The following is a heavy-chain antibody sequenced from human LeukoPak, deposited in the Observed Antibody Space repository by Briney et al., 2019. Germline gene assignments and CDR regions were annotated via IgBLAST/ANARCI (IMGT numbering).Heavy chain of an antibody. CDR3: ARERDGRFFDY. CDR1: GLRFGSFW. CDR2: INQDGSEK. J-gene: IGHJ4*02. V-gene: IGHV3-7*01. D-gene: IGHD5-24*01. Sequence: GGSLRLSCAVSGLRFGSFWMSWVRQAPGKGRGWVANINQDGSEKYFVDSVRGRFTISRDNSKNSLHLQMNTLRAEDTAVYYCARERDGRFFDYWGQGTLVTVSS.